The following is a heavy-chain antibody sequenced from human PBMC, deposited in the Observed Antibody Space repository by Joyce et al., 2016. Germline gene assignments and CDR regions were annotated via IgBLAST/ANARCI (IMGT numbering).Heavy chain of an antibody. CDR2: SHNSGVT. V-gene: IGHV4-34*01. D-gene: IGHD6-19*01. CDR1: GGTFRGFF. Sequence: QVQLQQWGAGLLKPSETLSLTCAVSGGTFRGFFWTWVRQPPGKGLEWIGDSHNSGVTNYNPSLKTRVTFSVDTSKNQFSLKLTSLSAADTAVYYCARSQWLAPLMYWGQGTPVTVSS. CDR3: ARSQWLAPLMY. J-gene: IGHJ4*02.